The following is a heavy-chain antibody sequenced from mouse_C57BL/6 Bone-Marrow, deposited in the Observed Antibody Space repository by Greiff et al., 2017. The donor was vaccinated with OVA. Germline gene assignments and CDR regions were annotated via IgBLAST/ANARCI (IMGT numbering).Heavy chain of an antibody. CDR2: IYPGSGNT. J-gene: IGHJ4*01. CDR1: GYTFTDYY. D-gene: IGHD1-1*01. V-gene: IGHV1-76*01. Sequence: VQLQQSGAELVRPGASVKLSCKASGYTFTDYYINWVKQRPGQGLEWIARIYPGSGNTYYNEKFKGKATLTAEKSSSTAYMQLSSLTSEDSAVYFCARRELRWDYWGQGTSVTVSS. CDR3: ARRELRWDY.